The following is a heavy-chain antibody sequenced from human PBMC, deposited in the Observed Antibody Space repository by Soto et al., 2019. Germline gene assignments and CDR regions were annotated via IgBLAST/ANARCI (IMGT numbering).Heavy chain of an antibody. CDR1: GFTFTNCA. J-gene: IGHJ4*02. Sequence: QVQLVESGGGVVQPGRSLRLSCAASGFTFTNCAMHWVRQAPGKGLEWVAVVGSDGMHKYYGDFVKGRFTISRDTSENTVYLQMDRLTSEDTAVYYGARDVIGYAPDYFHYWGRGTLVTVSS. D-gene: IGHD2-8*01. CDR3: ARDVIGYAPDYFHY. CDR2: VGSDGMHK. V-gene: IGHV3-30*01.